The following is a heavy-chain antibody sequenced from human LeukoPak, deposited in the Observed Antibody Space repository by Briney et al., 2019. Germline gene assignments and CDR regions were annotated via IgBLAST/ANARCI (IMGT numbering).Heavy chain of an antibody. CDR1: GGTFSSYA. Sequence: GASVKVSCTASGGTFSSYAISWVRQAPGQGNEWMGGIIPIFGTANYAQKYQGRVTITADESTSTAYMELSSLRAEDTAVYYCAGAQIVVVVAYFDYWGQGTLVTVSS. CDR3: AGAQIVVVVAYFDY. D-gene: IGHD2-15*01. CDR2: IIPIFGTA. V-gene: IGHV1-69*13. J-gene: IGHJ4*02.